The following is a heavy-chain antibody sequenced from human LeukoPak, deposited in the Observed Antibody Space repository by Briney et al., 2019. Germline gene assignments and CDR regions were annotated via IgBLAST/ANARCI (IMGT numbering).Heavy chain of an antibody. D-gene: IGHD3-22*01. J-gene: IGHJ4*02. CDR3: AKDSFNYYDSTWIDY. Sequence: GGSLRLSCAASGFTFSSYAMSWVRQAPGKGLEWVSAISGSGGSTYYADSVKGRFTISRDNSKNTLYLQMNSLRAEGTAVYYCAKDSFNYYDSTWIDYWGQGTLVTVSS. CDR1: GFTFSSYA. CDR2: ISGSGGST. V-gene: IGHV3-23*01.